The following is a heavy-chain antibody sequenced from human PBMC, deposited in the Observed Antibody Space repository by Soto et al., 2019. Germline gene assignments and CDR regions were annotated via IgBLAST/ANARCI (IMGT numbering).Heavy chain of an antibody. CDR2: IYYSGST. V-gene: IGHV4-39*01. D-gene: IGHD6-6*01. CDR3: ASPPSSAFFFDY. Sequence: QLQLQESGPGLVKPSETLSLTCTVSGGSISSNSYYWGWIRQPPGKGLEWIASIYYSGSTYYNPSLKSRVTISVDTSKNQFSLSLSSVTAADTAVYYCASPPSSAFFFDYWGPGTLVTVSS. CDR1: GGSISSNSYY. J-gene: IGHJ4*02.